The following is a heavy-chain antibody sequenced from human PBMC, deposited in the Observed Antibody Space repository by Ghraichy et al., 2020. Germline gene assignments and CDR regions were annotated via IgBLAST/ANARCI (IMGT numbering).Heavy chain of an antibody. V-gene: IGHV4-59*04. CDR3: AGSSGWYRLDH. CDR2: VFHTGST. Sequence: ETLSLTCSVSGGSFSSYYWTWVRQTPGKGLEWIGYVFHTGSTHFNPSLKSRLTMSVDTSRNQFSLKLSSVTAADTAVYYCAGSSGWYRLDHWGQGTLVTFSS. J-gene: IGHJ4*02. D-gene: IGHD6-19*01. CDR1: GGSFSSYY.